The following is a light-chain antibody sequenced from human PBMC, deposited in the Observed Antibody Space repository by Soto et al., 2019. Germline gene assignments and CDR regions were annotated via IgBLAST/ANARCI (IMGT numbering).Light chain of an antibody. V-gene: IGKV3-20*01. CDR3: QQYVSSFRT. CDR1: QSVSSNY. CDR2: DAS. Sequence: EIVLAQSPGTLSLSPGERATLSCRASQSVSSNYLAWYQQKPGQAPRLLIYDASSRATAIPDRFSGSGSGTDFTLTISRLEPEDFAVYYCQQYVSSFRTFGQGTKVEIK. J-gene: IGKJ1*01.